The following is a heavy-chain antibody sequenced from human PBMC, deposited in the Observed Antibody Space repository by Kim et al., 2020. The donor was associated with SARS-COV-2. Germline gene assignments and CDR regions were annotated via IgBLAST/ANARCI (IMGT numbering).Heavy chain of an antibody. J-gene: IGHJ6*02. CDR3: ARDPLGYGVDV. V-gene: IGHV4-4*07. Sequence: TNHNTSLKRRVTMSVDTYKNQFSLKLNSVTAADTAVYYCARDPLGYGVDVWGQGTTVTVSS. D-gene: IGHD2-15*01. CDR2: T.